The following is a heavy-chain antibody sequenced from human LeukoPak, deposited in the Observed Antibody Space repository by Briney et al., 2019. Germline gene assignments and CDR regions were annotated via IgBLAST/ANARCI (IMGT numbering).Heavy chain of an antibody. CDR3: AKHKVATKVKDY. J-gene: IGHJ4*02. Sequence: GGSLRLSCAASGFTFTAYAMSWVCQAPGKGLEWVSAISGSAYYTSYADSVEGRFTISRDNSKNTLYLQMNSLRAEDTALYYCAKHKVATKVKDYWGQGTLVTVSS. CDR2: ISGSAYYT. V-gene: IGHV3-23*01. CDR1: GFTFTAYA. D-gene: IGHD3-22*01.